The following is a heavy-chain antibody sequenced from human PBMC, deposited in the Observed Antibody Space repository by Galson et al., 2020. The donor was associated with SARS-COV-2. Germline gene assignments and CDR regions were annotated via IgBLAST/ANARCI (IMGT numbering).Heavy chain of an antibody. CDR1: GFTFTNYA. CDR3: AKRASAYCGGDCYSALFDY. CDR2: ISHDGRIE. Sequence: GGSLRLSCAASGFTFTNYAIHWVRQAPGKGLEWVAVISHDGRIEVYADSVKGRFTISRDNSKNTLYLQMNSLRAKDTAVYYCAKRASAYCGGDCYSALFDYWGQGTLVTVSS. D-gene: IGHD2-21*01. J-gene: IGHJ4*02. V-gene: IGHV3-30-3*02.